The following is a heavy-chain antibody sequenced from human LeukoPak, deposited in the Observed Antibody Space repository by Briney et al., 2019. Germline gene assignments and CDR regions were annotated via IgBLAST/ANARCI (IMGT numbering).Heavy chain of an antibody. J-gene: IGHJ4*02. CDR2: ISSSGSTI. CDR1: GFTFSDYY. Sequence: GGSLRLSCAASGFTFSDYYMSWIRQAPGKGLEWVSYISSSGSTIYYADSVKGRVTISRDNAKNSLYLQMNSLRAEDTAVYYCARGVDTAMFTSHYFDYWGQGTLVTVSS. V-gene: IGHV3-11*01. CDR3: ARGVDTAMFTSHYFDY. D-gene: IGHD5-18*01.